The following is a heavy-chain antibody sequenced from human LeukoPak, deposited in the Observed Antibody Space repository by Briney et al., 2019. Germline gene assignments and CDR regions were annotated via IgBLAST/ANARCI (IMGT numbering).Heavy chain of an antibody. Sequence: GGSLRLSCAASGFTVSSNYMSCVRQAPGKGLEWVSVLYSGGTTYYADSVKGRFTISRQTSKNTLYLQMNSLRAEDTAVYYCARGDYYDTSGYLNWGQGTLVTVSS. CDR3: ARGDYYDTSGYLN. CDR1: GFTVSSNY. J-gene: IGHJ4*02. D-gene: IGHD3-22*01. CDR2: LYSGGTT. V-gene: IGHV3-53*04.